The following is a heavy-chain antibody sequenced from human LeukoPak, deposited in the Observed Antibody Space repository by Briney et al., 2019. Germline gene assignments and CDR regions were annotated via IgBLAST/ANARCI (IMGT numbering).Heavy chain of an antibody. CDR2: ITSGGITT. D-gene: IGHD2-21*01. J-gene: IGHJ5*01. V-gene: IGHV3-11*04. CDR3: ATLRIGFDS. Sequence: GGSLRLSCAASGFNFNDYYMTWIRQAPGKGLEWLSFITSGGITTSYADSVRGRFTISRDNANNFLFLQMNDLRADDTAVYFCATLRIGFDSWGQGTLVTVAS. CDR1: GFNFNDYY.